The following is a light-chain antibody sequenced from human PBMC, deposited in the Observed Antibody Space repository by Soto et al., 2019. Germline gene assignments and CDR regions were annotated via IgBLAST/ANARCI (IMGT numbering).Light chain of an antibody. CDR1: QSISRY. CDR3: QQSYSILT. Sequence: DIQMTQSPSSLSASVGDSVTITCRASQSISRYLNWYQQKAGKAPKLLIYAASTLESGVPSRFSGSGSGTDFTLTISSLQPEDFATYYCQQSYSILTFGGGTKVEIK. CDR2: AAS. V-gene: IGKV1-39*01. J-gene: IGKJ4*01.